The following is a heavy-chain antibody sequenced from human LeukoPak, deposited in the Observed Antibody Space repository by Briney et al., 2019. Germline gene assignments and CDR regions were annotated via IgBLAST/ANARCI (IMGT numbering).Heavy chain of an antibody. V-gene: IGHV4-59*01. CDR2: IYYSGST. Sequence: SETLSLTCTVSGGSISSYYWSWIRQPPGKGLEWIGYIYYSGSTNYNPSLKSRVTISVDTSKNQFSLNLSSVTAADTAVYYCARGQQLAVPPFDYWGQGTLVTVSS. CDR3: ARGQQLAVPPFDY. CDR1: GGSISSYY. J-gene: IGHJ4*02. D-gene: IGHD6-13*01.